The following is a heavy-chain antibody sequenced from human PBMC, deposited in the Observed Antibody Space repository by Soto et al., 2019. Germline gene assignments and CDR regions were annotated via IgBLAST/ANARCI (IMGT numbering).Heavy chain of an antibody. V-gene: IGHV3-11*06. CDR2: ISSSSSYT. CDR3: ARDPAVAGLGRGYYFDY. CDR1: GFTFSDYY. D-gene: IGHD6-19*01. J-gene: IGHJ4*02. Sequence: PGGSLRLSCAASGFTFSDYYMSWIRQAPGKGLEWVSYISSSSSYTNYADSVKGRFTISRDNAKNSLYLQMNSLRAEDTAVYYCARDPAVAGLGRGYYFDYWGQGTLVTVSS.